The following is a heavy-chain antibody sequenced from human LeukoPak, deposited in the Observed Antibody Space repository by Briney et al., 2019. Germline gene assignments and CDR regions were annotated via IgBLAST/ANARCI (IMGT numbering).Heavy chain of an antibody. CDR1: GGSISSYY. Sequence: PSETLSLTCTVSGGSISSYYWSWIRQPAGKGLEWIGRIYTSGSTNYNPSLKSRVTMSADTSKNQFSLKLSSVTAADTAVYYCARGEYYYGSGSYLFDYWGQGTLVTVSS. CDR3: ARGEYYYGSGSYLFDY. J-gene: IGHJ4*02. CDR2: IYTSGST. V-gene: IGHV4-4*07. D-gene: IGHD3-10*01.